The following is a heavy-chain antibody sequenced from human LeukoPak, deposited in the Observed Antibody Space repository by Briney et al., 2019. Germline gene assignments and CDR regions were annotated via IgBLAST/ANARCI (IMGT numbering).Heavy chain of an antibody. Sequence: GGSLRLSCAASGFTFGSYSMNWVRQAPGKGLEWISSISSSSSYIYYADSVKGRFTISRDNAKNSLYLQMNSLRAEDTAVYYCARDRSSVGIVSHGGDYWGQGTLVTVSS. J-gene: IGHJ4*02. V-gene: IGHV3-21*01. CDR1: GFTFGSYS. CDR3: ARDRSSVGIVSHGGDY. CDR2: ISSSSSYI. D-gene: IGHD5/OR15-5a*01.